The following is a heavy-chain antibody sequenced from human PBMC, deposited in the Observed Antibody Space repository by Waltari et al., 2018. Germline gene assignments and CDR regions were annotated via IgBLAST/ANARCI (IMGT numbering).Heavy chain of an antibody. CDR1: GFPFSSYG. CDR3: AKHLTTFDY. J-gene: IGHJ4*02. V-gene: IGHV3-30*18. CDR2: ISYDGSNK. Sequence: QVQLVESGGGVVQPGRSLRLSCAASGFPFSSYGLHWVRQAPGKGLEWVAVISYDGSNKYYADSVKGRFTISRDNSKNTLYLQMNSLRAEDTAVYYCAKHLTTFDYWGQGTLVTVSS.